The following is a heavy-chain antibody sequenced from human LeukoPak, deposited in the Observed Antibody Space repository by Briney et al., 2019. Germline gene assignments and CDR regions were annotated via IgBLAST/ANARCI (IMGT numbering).Heavy chain of an antibody. V-gene: IGHV1-46*01. J-gene: IGHJ4*02. CDR2: INPGDAST. D-gene: IGHD4-23*01. Sequence: ASVKVSCKASGYIFTNYYMHWVRRAPGQGLEWVGIINPGDASTSYAQKFQGRVTMTRDTSTSTVYMELSSLRSEDTAVYYCARDPAGYGGNYPEYYFDYWGQGTLVTVPS. CDR1: GYIFTNYY. CDR3: ARDPAGYGGNYPEYYFDY.